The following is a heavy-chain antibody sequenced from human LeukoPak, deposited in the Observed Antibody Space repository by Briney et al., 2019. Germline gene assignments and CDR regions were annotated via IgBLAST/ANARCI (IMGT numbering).Heavy chain of an antibody. J-gene: IGHJ3*02. CDR3: ALIGGVAFDI. D-gene: IGHD3-16*01. CDR2: ISWNSGNI. V-gene: IGHV3-9*01. CDR1: GFTFSSYE. Sequence: GGSLRLSCAASGFTFSSYEMNWVRQAPGKGLEWVSGISWNSGNIDYADSVKGRFAISRDNAKNSLYLQMNSLRAEDTALYYCALIGGVAFDIWGQGTMVTVFS.